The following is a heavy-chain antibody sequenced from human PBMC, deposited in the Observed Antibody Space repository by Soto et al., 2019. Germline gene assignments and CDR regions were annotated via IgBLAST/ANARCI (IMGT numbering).Heavy chain of an antibody. CDR1: GFTFSSYG. V-gene: IGHV3-30*18. CDR3: AKSTPSGSYFAAGIDY. Sequence: PGGSLRLSCAASGFTFSSYGMHWVRQAPGKGLEWVAVISYDGSNKYYADSVKGRFTISRDNSKNTLYLQMNSLRAEDTAVYYCAKSTPSGSYFAAGIDYWGQRTLVTLSS. J-gene: IGHJ4*02. CDR2: ISYDGSNK. D-gene: IGHD1-26*01.